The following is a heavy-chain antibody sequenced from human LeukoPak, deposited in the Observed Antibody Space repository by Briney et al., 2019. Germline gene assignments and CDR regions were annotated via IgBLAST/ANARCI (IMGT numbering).Heavy chain of an antibody. D-gene: IGHD3-9*01. CDR1: GGSLSIYY. V-gene: IGHV4-4*07. CDR2: TYSTGST. Sequence: SETLSLTCTVSGGSLSIYYWSWIRQPAGKGLEGIGRTYSTGSTKYNPSLKSRVTMSIDTSKNQFSLKLSSVTAADTAVYYCARGPYYDNLTGYYTGTFDSWGQGTLVTVSS. J-gene: IGHJ4*02. CDR3: ARGPYYDNLTGYYTGTFDS.